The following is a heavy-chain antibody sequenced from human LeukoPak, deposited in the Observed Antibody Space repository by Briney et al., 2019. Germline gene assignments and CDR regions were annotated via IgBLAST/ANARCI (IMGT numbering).Heavy chain of an antibody. V-gene: IGHV1-2*02. CDR2: INPNSGAP. J-gene: IGHJ4*02. Sequence: ASVKVSCKASAYTFIDYYIHWVRQAPGQGLEWMGWINPNSGAPNYAQKFQGGVTMTRDTSISTVYMELSSLRSDDTAVYYCARVDRSSWETFDHWGQGTLVTVSS. CDR3: ARVDRSSWETFDH. D-gene: IGHD6-13*01. CDR1: AYTFIDYY.